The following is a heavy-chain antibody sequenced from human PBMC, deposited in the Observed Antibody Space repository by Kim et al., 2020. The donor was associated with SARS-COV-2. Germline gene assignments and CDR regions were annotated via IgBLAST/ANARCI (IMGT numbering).Heavy chain of an antibody. CDR1: GGSISSGGYY. D-gene: IGHD2-15*01. CDR2: IYYSGST. Sequence: SETLSLTCTVSGGSISSGGYYWSWIRQHPGKGLEWIGYIYYSGSTYYNPSLKSRVTISVDTSKNQFSLKLSSVTAADTAVYYCARVVALSFDYWGQGTLVTVSS. V-gene: IGHV4-31*03. J-gene: IGHJ4*02. CDR3: ARVVALSFDY.